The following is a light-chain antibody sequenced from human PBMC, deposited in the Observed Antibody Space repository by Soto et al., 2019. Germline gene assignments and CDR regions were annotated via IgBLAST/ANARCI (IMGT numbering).Light chain of an antibody. V-gene: IGKV1-5*03. Sequence: DIQMTQSPSTLSASVGDRVTITCRASQSVSDWLAWYQQKPGKAPKLLIYKASSLKSGVPSRFSGSASGTEFTLTISSLQPDDFASYYCQHYNNYGVTFGQGTKLEIK. CDR1: QSVSDW. CDR2: KAS. CDR3: QHYNNYGVT. J-gene: IGKJ2*01.